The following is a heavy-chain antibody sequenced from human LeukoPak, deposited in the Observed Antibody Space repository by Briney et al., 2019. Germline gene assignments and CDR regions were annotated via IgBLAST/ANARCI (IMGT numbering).Heavy chain of an antibody. D-gene: IGHD3-22*01. J-gene: IGHJ4*02. CDR3: AKEASSGYYRIFDY. V-gene: IGHV3-21*04. CDR1: EFSVGSNY. CDR2: ISSSSSYI. Sequence: TGGSLRLSCAASEFSVGSNYMTWVRQAPGKGLEWVSSISSSSSYIYYADSVKGRFTISRDNAKNSLYLQMNSLRAEDTAVYYCAKEASSGYYRIFDYWGQGTLVTVSS.